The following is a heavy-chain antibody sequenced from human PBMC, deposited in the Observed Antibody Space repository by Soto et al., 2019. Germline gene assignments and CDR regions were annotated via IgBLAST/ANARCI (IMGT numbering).Heavy chain of an antibody. CDR1: GFTFSSYA. V-gene: IGHV3-23*01. CDR3: AKGIAVAGSIGWFDP. J-gene: IGHJ5*02. CDR2: ISGSGGST. D-gene: IGHD6-19*01. Sequence: EVQLLESGGGLVQPGGSLRLSCAASGFTFSSYAMSWVRQAPGKGLEWVSAISGSGGSTYYADSVKGRFTISRDYSKNTLYLQMNSLRAEDTAVYYCAKGIAVAGSIGWFDPWGQGTLVTVSS.